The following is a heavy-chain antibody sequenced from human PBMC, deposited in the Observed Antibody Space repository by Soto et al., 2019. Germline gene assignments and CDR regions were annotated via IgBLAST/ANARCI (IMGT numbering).Heavy chain of an antibody. V-gene: IGHV3-23*01. CDR3: AKDRMGDIVVVPAAKPYYYYMDV. J-gene: IGHJ6*03. CDR1: GFTFSSYA. Sequence: GSLRLSCAASGFTFSSYAMSWVRPAPGKGLEWVSAISGSGGSTYYADSVKGRFTISRDNSKNTLYLQMNSLRAEDTAVEYGAKDRMGDIVVVPAAKPYYYYMDVWGKGTTVTVSS. CDR2: ISGSGGST. D-gene: IGHD2-2*01.